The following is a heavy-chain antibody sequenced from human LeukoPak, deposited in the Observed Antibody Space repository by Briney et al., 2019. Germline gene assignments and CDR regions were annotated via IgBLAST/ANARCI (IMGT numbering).Heavy chain of an antibody. CDR2: LNPNSRGT. J-gene: IGHJ4*02. CDR1: GYTFTGYY. CDR3: ARSRLIIADY. D-gene: IGHD3-9*01. Sequence: ASVKVSCKASGYTFTGYYMHWVRQAPGQGLEWMGWLNPNSRGTNYAQKFQGRVTMTRDTSISTAYMELSRLRSDDTAVYYCARSRLIIADYWGQGTLVTVSS. V-gene: IGHV1-2*02.